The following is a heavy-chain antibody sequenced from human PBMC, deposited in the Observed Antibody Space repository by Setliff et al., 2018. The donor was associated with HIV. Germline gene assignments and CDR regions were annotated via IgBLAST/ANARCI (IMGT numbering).Heavy chain of an antibody. J-gene: IGHJ4*02. V-gene: IGHV3-66*02. D-gene: IGHD2-2*01. CDR2: IYSDGNT. CDR3: ARPRLFSSALDY. CDR1: GFTVSTSY. Sequence: QPGGSLRLSCAASGFTVSTSYMSWIRQAPGKGLEWASTIYSDGNTYHADSVKGRFTLSRDNTKNTLYLQMDSLRPEDTAVYYCARPRLFSSALDYWGQGILVTVSS.